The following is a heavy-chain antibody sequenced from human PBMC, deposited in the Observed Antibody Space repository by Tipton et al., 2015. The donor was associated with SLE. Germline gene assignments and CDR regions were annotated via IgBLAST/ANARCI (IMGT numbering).Heavy chain of an antibody. V-gene: IGHV4-39*07. CDR3: ARGSGEGDWFDP. CDR1: GGSIESSPYY. CDR2: MSYSGTT. Sequence: TLSLTCTVSGGSIESSPYYWGWIRQPPGKGLEWIGTMSYSGTTYYNPSLKSRVTVSLDTSENQFSLKLSSVTAADTAVYYCARGSGEGDWFDPWGQGTLVTVSS. D-gene: IGHD1-26*01. J-gene: IGHJ5*02.